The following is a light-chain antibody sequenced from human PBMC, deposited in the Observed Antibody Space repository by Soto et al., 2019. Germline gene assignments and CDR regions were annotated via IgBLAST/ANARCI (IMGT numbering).Light chain of an antibody. CDR1: QSVSSY. CDR3: QQYNNWPPLT. Sequence: EIVLTQSPATLSLSPGARAPLSCRASQSVSSYLAWYQQKPGQAPRLLIYDASNRATGIPARFSGSGSGTEFALTISRLQSEDFAVYYCQQYNNWPPLTFGGGTKVDNK. J-gene: IGKJ4*01. V-gene: IGKV3-11*01. CDR2: DAS.